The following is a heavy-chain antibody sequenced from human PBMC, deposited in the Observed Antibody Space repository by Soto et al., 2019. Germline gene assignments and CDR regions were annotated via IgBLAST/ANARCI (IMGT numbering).Heavy chain of an antibody. CDR1: GFIFTSYS. D-gene: IGHD1-26*01. CDR2: IRIDSNHI. J-gene: IGHJ4*02. Sequence: EGQLVESRGGLVQPGGSLRLSCAASGFIFTSYSMNWVRQAPGKGLEWLSYIRIDSNHIGYADSVRGRFTISSDIAKNSLYLQMNSLRDEDTAVYYCARDLSYAFDYWGQGTLVTVSS. V-gene: IGHV3-48*02. CDR3: ARDLSYAFDY.